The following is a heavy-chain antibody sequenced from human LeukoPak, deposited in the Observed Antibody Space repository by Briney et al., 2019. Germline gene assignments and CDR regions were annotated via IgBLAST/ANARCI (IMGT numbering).Heavy chain of an antibody. V-gene: IGHV4-61*05. J-gene: IGHJ4*02. CDR2: IYYSGST. CDR3: ARTGSTVTMLYPFDH. CDR1: GGSISSSSSY. Sequence: SETLSLTCTVSGGSISSSSSYWGWIRQPPGKGLEWIGYIYYSGSTNYNPSLKSRVSISVDTSKNQFSLKLSSVTAADTAVYYCARTGSTVTMLYPFDHWGQGTLVTVSS. D-gene: IGHD4-17*01.